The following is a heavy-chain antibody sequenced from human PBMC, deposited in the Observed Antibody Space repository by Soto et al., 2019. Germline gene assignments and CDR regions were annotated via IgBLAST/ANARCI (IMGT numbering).Heavy chain of an antibody. Sequence: SETLSLTCAVYGGSFSGYYWSWIRQPPGKGLEWIGEINHSGSTNYNPSLKSRVTISVDTSKNQFSLKLSSVTAADTAVYYCARDRIAAAGNIAYYYYGMDVWGQGTTVTVSS. J-gene: IGHJ6*02. D-gene: IGHD6-13*01. CDR1: GGSFSGYY. CDR3: ARDRIAAAGNIAYYYYGMDV. V-gene: IGHV4-34*01. CDR2: INHSGST.